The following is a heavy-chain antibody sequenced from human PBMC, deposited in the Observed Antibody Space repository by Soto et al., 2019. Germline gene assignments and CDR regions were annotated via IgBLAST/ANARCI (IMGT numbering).Heavy chain of an antibody. D-gene: IGHD6-6*01. CDR3: ARQGFGVSHVLADV. CDR2: IYHSGST. V-gene: IGHV4-30-2*01. CDR1: GGSISSGGYS. Sequence: SETLSLTCAVSGGSISSGGYSWSWVRQPPGKGLEWIGYIYHSGSTYYNPSLKSRVTISVDRSKNQFSLTLTSVTAADTAVYYCARQGFGVSHVLADVWGQGTTVTVSS. J-gene: IGHJ6*02.